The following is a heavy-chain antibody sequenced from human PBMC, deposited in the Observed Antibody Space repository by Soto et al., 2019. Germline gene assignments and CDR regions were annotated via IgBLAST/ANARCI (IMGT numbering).Heavy chain of an antibody. CDR1: GGSISSSY. D-gene: IGHD2-15*01. V-gene: IGHV4-59*08. Sequence: PSETLSLTCTVSGGSISSSYWSWIRQPPGKGLEWIGYIYDSGSTYYNSSLKSRVTMSVDTSKNQFSLELSSVTAADTAVYYCARHTPAISISDHWGQGTLVTVSS. CDR2: IYDSGST. CDR3: ARHTPAISISDH. J-gene: IGHJ4*02.